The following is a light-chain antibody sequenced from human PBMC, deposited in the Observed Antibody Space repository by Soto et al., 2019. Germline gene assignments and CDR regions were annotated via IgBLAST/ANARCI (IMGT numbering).Light chain of an antibody. CDR1: SSDIGGYDY. Sequence: QSALTQPASVSGSPGQSITLSCTGTSSDIGGYDYVSWYQPHPGKAPKLIIYDVNNRPSGVSNRFSGAKSGNTASLTLSGLQAEDEADYYCTSYASGSSHVVFGGGTKLTVL. CDR2: DVN. V-gene: IGLV2-14*01. CDR3: TSYASGSSHVV. J-gene: IGLJ2*01.